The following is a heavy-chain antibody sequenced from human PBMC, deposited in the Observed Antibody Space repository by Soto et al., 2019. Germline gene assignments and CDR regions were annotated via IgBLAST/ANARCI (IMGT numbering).Heavy chain of an antibody. CDR3: ARDSPIGSTFSGYDAIDY. D-gene: IGHD5-12*01. Sequence: QVQLVQSGAEVKKPGSSVKVSCKASGGPFSNDIITWVRQAPGQGLEWMGRIIPLLSTATYAQKFQGRLTITADRSTGTAYMELNRLTSEDTSVYYCARDSPIGSTFSGYDAIDYWGQGTLLTVSS. V-gene: IGHV1-69*08. CDR1: GGPFSNDI. J-gene: IGHJ4*02. CDR2: IIPLLSTA.